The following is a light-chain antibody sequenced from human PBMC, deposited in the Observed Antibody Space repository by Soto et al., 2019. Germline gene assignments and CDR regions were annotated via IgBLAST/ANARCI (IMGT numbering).Light chain of an antibody. V-gene: IGLV2-14*01. J-gene: IGLJ2*01. CDR1: SSDVGGYNY. CDR3: SSYTSSITPL. CDR2: EVS. Sequence: QSVMTQPASVSGSPGQSITISCTGTSSDVGGYNYVSWYQQHPGKAPKLMIYEVSNRPSGVSNRFSGSKSGNMASLTISGLQDEDEADYYGSSYTSSITPLFGGGTKLTVL.